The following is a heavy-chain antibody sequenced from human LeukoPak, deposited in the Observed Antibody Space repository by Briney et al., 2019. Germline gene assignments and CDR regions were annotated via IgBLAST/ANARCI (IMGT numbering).Heavy chain of an antibody. CDR2: INTDGSTT. CDR1: GFTFSNYW. D-gene: IGHD3-10*01. Sequence: PGGSLRLSCAASGFTFSNYWMHWVRQAPGKGLVWVSRINTDGSTTTYADSVKGRFTISRDNAKNTLYLQMNSLRAEATAVYYCARAADYYASGIFYWGQGTLVTVSS. CDR3: ARAADYYASGIFY. J-gene: IGHJ4*02. V-gene: IGHV3-74*01.